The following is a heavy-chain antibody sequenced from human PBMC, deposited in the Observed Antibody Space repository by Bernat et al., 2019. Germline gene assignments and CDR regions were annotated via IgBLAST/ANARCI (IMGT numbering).Heavy chain of an antibody. CDR1: GGSIGSTNW. V-gene: IGHV4-4*02. D-gene: IGHD3-10*01. Sequence: QVQLHESGPGLVAPSGTLSLTCAVSGGSIGSTNWWNWVRQPPGKGLEWIGEIDHSWGTSYNPSLRRRVTISVATSKNQFSLQLSSVTAAATAVYYCAANYFGSGSFPYWGQGTLVTVSS. J-gene: IGHJ4*02. CDR3: AANYFGSGSFPY. CDR2: IDHSWGT.